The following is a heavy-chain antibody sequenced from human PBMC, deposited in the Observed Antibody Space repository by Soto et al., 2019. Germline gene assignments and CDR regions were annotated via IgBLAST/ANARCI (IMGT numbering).Heavy chain of an antibody. CDR3: ARAHGSGWGAFDI. CDR1: GGSISSGGYS. J-gene: IGHJ3*02. Sequence: QLQLQESGSGLVKPSQTLSLTCAVSGGSISSGGYSWSWIRQPPGKGLEWIGYIYHGGSTYYNPSLKSRVTISVDRSKNQFSLKLSSVTAADTAVYYCARAHGSGWGAFDIWGQGTMVTVSS. CDR2: IYHGGST. D-gene: IGHD3-10*01. V-gene: IGHV4-30-2*01.